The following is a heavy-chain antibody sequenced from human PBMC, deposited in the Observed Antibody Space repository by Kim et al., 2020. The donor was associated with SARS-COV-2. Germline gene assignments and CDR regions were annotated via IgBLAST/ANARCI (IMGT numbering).Heavy chain of an antibody. CDR2: VSFDENNK. D-gene: IGHD3-10*01. Sequence: GGSLRLSCAASGFTFNNYGMHWVRQAPGKGLEWVAVVSFDENNKYYGDSVKGRFTISRDNSKKTVYLQMNSLRAEDTAVYYCAKGRQASTRFGDGMDVWGQGTTVTVSS. CDR3: AKGRQASTRFGDGMDV. CDR1: GFTFNNYG. J-gene: IGHJ6*02. V-gene: IGHV3-33*05.